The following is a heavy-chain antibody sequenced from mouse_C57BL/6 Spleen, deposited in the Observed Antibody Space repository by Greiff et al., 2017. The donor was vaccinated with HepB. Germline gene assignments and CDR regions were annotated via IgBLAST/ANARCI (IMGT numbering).Heavy chain of an antibody. CDR1: GYTFTSYW. CDR3: ARRGSYYDYDVYFDV. CDR2: IDPSDSYT. J-gene: IGHJ1*03. Sequence: QVQLQQPGAELVMPGASVKLSCKASGYTFTSYWMHWVKQRPGQGLEWIGEIDPSDSYTNYNQKFKGKSTLTVDKSSSTAYMQLSGLTSEDSAVYYCARRGSYYDYDVYFDVWGTGTTVTVSS. V-gene: IGHV1-69*01. D-gene: IGHD2-4*01.